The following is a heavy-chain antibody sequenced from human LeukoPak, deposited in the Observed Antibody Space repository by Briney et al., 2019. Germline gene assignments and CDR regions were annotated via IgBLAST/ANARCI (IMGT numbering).Heavy chain of an antibody. CDR2: ISGSVGRP. CDR1: GFTFSSYA. J-gene: IGHJ4*02. D-gene: IGHD2-2*01. CDR3: SKCRGSTSEPFDY. V-gene: IGHV3-23*01. Sequence: GGSLRLSCAASGFTFSSYAMSWVRQAPGKGLEWVSGISGSVGRPYYADSVKGRFTISREKSKISQYLQMNSLGAEDTSVYDCSKCRGSTSEPFDYWGQGTLVTVSS.